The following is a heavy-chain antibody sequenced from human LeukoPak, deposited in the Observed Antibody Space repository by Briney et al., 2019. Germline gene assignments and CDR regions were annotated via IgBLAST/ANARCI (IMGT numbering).Heavy chain of an antibody. Sequence: SETLSLTCTVSGDSISSSYCSWIRQPAGKGLEWIGRIYTTGSTDSTDFNPSLKSRVTMSVDTSKNQFSLKLGSVTAADTAVYYCAGFGAGSYYWGQGTLVTVSS. CDR2: IYTTGSTDST. CDR3: AGFGAGSYY. V-gene: IGHV4-4*07. J-gene: IGHJ4*02. CDR1: GDSISSSY. D-gene: IGHD3-10*01.